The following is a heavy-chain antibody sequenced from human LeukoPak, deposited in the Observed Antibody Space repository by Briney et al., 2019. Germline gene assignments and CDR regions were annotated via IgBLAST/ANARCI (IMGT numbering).Heavy chain of an antibody. D-gene: IGHD2/OR15-2a*01. J-gene: IGHJ4*02. CDR1: GFTFSSYA. CDR3: AREIYGFFDY. CDR2: ISSSSSTI. Sequence: GGSLRLSCAASGFTFSSYAMSWVRQAPGKGLEWVSYISSSSSTIYYADSVKGRFTISRDNAKNSLYMQMNSLRDEDTAVYYCAREIYGFFDYWGQGTLVTVSS. V-gene: IGHV3-48*02.